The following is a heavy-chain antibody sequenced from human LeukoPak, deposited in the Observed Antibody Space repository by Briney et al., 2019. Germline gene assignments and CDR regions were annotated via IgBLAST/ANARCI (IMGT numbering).Heavy chain of an antibody. CDR2: IRSNTDGGTA. CDR3: TTDLRWELRPLDY. CDR1: GFTFSNAW. D-gene: IGHD1-26*01. J-gene: IGHJ4*02. Sequence: RSGGSLRLSCAASGFTFSNAWMSWVRQAPGKGLEWVGRIRSNTDGGTAYYAAPVKGRFTISRDESKNTLFLQMNSLKTEDTAVYYCTTDLRWELRPLDYWGQGTLVTVSS. V-gene: IGHV3-15*01.